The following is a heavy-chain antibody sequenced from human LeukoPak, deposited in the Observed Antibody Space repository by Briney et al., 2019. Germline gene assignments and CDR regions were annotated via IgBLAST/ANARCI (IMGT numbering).Heavy chain of an antibody. Sequence: PGGSLRLSCAASGFTFSTYAMHWVRQAPGKGLEWVAVISYDGSNKYYADSVKGRFTISRDNSKNTLYLQMNGLRAEDTAVYYCARGLYDSSGYYNYWGQGTLVTVSS. CDR2: ISYDGSNK. CDR3: ARGLYDSSGYYNY. V-gene: IGHV3-30*04. J-gene: IGHJ4*02. D-gene: IGHD3-22*01. CDR1: GFTFSTYA.